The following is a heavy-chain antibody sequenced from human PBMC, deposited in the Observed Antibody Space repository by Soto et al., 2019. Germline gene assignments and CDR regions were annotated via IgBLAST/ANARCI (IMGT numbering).Heavy chain of an antibody. CDR1: GFTFSGSA. D-gene: IGHD2-21*02. V-gene: IGHV3-73*01. CDR2: IRSKANSYAT. J-gene: IGHJ6*02. CDR3: TSTAFGYYYYYGMDV. Sequence: EVQLVESGGGLVQPGGSLKLSCAASGFTFSGSAMHWVRQASGKGLEWVGRIRSKANSYATAYAASVKGRFTISRDESKNTAYLQMNSLKTEDTAVYYCTSTAFGYYYYYGMDVWGQGTTVTVSS.